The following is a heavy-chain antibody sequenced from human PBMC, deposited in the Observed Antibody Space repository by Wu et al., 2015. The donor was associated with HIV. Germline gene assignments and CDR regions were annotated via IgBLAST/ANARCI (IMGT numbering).Heavy chain of an antibody. CDR2: INPSGGST. V-gene: IGHV1-46*01. CDR1: GYTFTSYY. J-gene: IGHJ5*02. Sequence: QVQLVQSGAEVKKPGASVKVSCKASGYTFTSYYMHWVRQAPGQGLEWMGIINPSGGSTSYAQKFQGRVTMTRDTSTSTVYMELSSLRSEDTAVYYCARDGRIATARQGGFDPWGQGTLVTVSS. D-gene: IGHD6-13*01. CDR3: ARDGRIATARQGGFDP.